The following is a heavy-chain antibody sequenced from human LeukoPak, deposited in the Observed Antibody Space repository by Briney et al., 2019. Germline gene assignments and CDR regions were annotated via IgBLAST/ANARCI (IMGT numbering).Heavy chain of an antibody. CDR2: IYSGGST. Sequence: GGSLRLPCAASGFTVSSNYMSWVRQAPGKGLEWVSVIYSGGSTYYADSVKGRFTISRDNSKNTLYLQMNSLRAEDTAVYYCARNPIAAAVMYYMDVWGKGTTVTVSS. D-gene: IGHD6-13*01. CDR3: ARNPIAAAVMYYMDV. J-gene: IGHJ6*03. V-gene: IGHV3-66*02. CDR1: GFTVSSNY.